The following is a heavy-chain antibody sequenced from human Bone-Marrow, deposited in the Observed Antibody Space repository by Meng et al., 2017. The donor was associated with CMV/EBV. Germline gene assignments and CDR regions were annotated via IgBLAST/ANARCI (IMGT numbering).Heavy chain of an antibody. CDR2: IIPIFGTA. Sequence: SVKVSCKASGYTFSSYGISWVRQAPGQGLEWMGGIIPIFGTANYAQKFQGRVTITTDESTSTAYMELSSLRSEDTAVYYCARDNNWGPDYWGQGTLVTVSS. CDR3: ARDNNWGPDY. V-gene: IGHV1-69*05. J-gene: IGHJ4*02. D-gene: IGHD7-27*01. CDR1: GYTFSSYG.